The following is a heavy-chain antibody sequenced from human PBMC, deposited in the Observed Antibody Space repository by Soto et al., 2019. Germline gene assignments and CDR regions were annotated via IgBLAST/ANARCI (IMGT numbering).Heavy chain of an antibody. J-gene: IGHJ4*02. CDR2: FIDTSGRT. CDR1: GFAFSNYA. D-gene: IGHD6-13*01. CDR3: AKAYSSSPHYFDY. V-gene: IGHV3-23*01. Sequence: GGSLRLSCAASGFAFSNYAMTWVRQAPGKGLEWVSGFIDTSGRTYYADSVKGRFTISRDNSKNTLYLQVSSLRAEDTAVYYCAKAYSSSPHYFDYWRQGTLVTVSS.